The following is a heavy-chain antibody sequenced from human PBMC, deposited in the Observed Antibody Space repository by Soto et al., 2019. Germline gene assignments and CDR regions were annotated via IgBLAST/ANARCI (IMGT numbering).Heavy chain of an antibody. CDR2: IYYSGST. CDR3: ARHMEVTFGPLPN. V-gene: IGHV4-39*01. Sequence: SETLSLTCTVSGGSISSSSYYWGWIRQPPGKGLEWIGSIYYSGSTYYNPSLKSRVTISVDTSKNQFSLKLSSVTAADTAVYYCARHMEVTFGPLPNWGQGTLVTVSS. D-gene: IGHD3-16*01. J-gene: IGHJ4*02. CDR1: GGSISSSSYY.